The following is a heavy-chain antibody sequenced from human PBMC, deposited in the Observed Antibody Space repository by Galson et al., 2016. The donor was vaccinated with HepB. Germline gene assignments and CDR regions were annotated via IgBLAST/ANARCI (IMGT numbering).Heavy chain of an antibody. J-gene: IGHJ5*02. V-gene: IGHV3-53*01. CDR1: DFSARSNY. CDR2: IYSRGTT. CDR3: AGSRVTVRGVWFDP. Sequence: SLRLSCAASDFSARSNYISWVRQAPGKGLEWVSVIYSRGTTYYADSVKGRFTISRDNAKNTVYLQMNNLRAADTGVYYCAGSRVTVRGVWFDPWGQGTLVTVSS. D-gene: IGHD3-10*01.